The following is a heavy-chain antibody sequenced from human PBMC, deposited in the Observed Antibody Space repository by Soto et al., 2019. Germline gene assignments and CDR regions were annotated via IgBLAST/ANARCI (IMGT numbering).Heavy chain of an antibody. J-gene: IGHJ4*02. CDR3: VRGQDYFDY. CDR2: ISYDGSNK. V-gene: IGHV3-30*03. CDR1: GFPFTTYG. Sequence: QVQLVESGGGVVQPGRSLRLSCAASGFPFTTYGMHWVREGPGKGLEWVAVISYDGSNKYYADSVKGRFTISRDNSKNTLDLQMNSLRPEDTALYYCVRGQDYFDYRGQGTLVTVSS. D-gene: IGHD3-10*01.